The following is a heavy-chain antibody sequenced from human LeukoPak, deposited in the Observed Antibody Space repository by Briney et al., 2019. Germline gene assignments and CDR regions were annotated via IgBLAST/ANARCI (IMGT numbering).Heavy chain of an antibody. V-gene: IGHV2-5*02. CDR1: GFLLRTSGVG. CDR3: AHRWFGDYFDY. D-gene: IGHD3-10*01. Sequence: SGPTLVKPTQTLTLPCTFSGFLLRTSGVGGGWIRQPPGKALEWLALIYWDDDKRYSPSLKSRLTITKDTSKNQVVLTMTNMDPVDTATYYCAHRWFGDYFDYWGQGTLVTVSS. CDR2: IYWDDDK. J-gene: IGHJ4*02.